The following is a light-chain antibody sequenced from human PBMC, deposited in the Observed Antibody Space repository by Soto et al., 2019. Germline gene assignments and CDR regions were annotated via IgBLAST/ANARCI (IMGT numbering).Light chain of an antibody. J-gene: IGLJ2*01. Sequence: QSALTQPPSSSGSPGQSVTISCTGTSSDVGGYKYVSWYQHHPGKALKVVIYEVTKRPSGVRDRFSGSQSGNTASLTCSGLKAEDEADYYCRSYGGTNNVVFGGGTKVTVL. CDR1: SSDVGGYKY. CDR2: EVT. V-gene: IGLV2-8*01. CDR3: RSYGGTNNVV.